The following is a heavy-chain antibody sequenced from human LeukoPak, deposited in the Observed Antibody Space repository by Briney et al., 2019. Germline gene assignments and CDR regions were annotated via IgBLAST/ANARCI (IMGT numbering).Heavy chain of an antibody. CDR3: AKLRFSDY. CDR2: ISGSSGST. J-gene: IGHJ4*02. CDR1: GFTFSSYW. V-gene: IGHV3-23*01. Sequence: GGSLRLSCAASGFTFSSYWMSWVRQAPGKGLEWVSGISGSSGSTNYADSVKGRFTISRDNSKNTLYLLMNSLRAEDTAMYYCAKLRFSDYWGQGTLVTVSS. D-gene: IGHD3-3*01.